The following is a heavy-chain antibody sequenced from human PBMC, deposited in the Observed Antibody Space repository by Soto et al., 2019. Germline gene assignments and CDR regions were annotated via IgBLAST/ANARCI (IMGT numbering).Heavy chain of an antibody. CDR3: ARDRGYCSGGTCSSDWFDP. J-gene: IGHJ5*02. D-gene: IGHD2-15*01. Sequence: QAQLVQSGEEVKKPGASVKVSCKASGYTFISFGISWVRQAPGQGLEWMGWINSYNGQTKFAKNLQGRLTLTRDTSTTKAFMELRSLRYDDTAVYYCARDRGYCSGGTCSSDWFDPWGQGTLVTVSS. CDR1: GYTFISFG. CDR2: INSYNGQT. V-gene: IGHV1-18*01.